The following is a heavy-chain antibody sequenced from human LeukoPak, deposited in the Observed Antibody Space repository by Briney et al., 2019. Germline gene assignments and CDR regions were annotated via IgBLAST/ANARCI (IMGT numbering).Heavy chain of an antibody. CDR2: IKQDGSEK. CDR1: GFTFSSYW. V-gene: IGHV3-7*01. Sequence: GGSPRLSCAASGFTFSSYWMSWVRQAPGKGLEWVANIKQDGSEKYYVDSVKGRFTISRDNAKNSLYLQMNSLRAEDTAVYYCARDQTRYYDFWSGYDDAFDIWGQGTMVTVSS. J-gene: IGHJ3*02. CDR3: ARDQTRYYDFWSGYDDAFDI. D-gene: IGHD3-3*01.